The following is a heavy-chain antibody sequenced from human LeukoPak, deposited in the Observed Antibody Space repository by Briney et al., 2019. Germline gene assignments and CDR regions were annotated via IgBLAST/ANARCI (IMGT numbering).Heavy chain of an antibody. CDR1: GGSISSSSYY. J-gene: IGHJ4*02. V-gene: IGHV4-39*01. CDR3: ARSPGHPSLFDY. CDR2: IYYSGST. D-gene: IGHD1-14*01. Sequence: PSETLSLTCTVSGGSISSSSYYWGWIRQPPGKGLEWIGSIYYSGSTYYNPSLKSRVTIPVDTSKNQFSLKLSSVTAADTAVYYCARSPGHPSLFDYWGQGTLVTVSS.